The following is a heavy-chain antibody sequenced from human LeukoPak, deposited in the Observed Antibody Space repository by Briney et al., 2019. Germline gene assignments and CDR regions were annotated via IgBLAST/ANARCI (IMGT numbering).Heavy chain of an antibody. CDR1: GFTVSSNY. CDR2: IYSGGSA. CDR3: ARHGDLTAYYGIYYFEF. V-gene: IGHV3-66*02. Sequence: PGGSLRLSCAASGFTVSSNYMSWVRQAPGKGLEWVSVIYSGGSAYYADSVKGRFTISRDNSKNTLYLQMNSLRAEDTAVYYCARHGDLTAYYGIYYFEFWGQGTPVTVSS. J-gene: IGHJ4*02. D-gene: IGHD3-9*01.